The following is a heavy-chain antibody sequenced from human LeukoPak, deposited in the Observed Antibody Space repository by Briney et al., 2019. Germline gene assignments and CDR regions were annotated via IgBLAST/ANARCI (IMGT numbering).Heavy chain of an antibody. V-gene: IGHV3-23*01. D-gene: IGHD6-19*01. J-gene: IGHJ4*02. CDR2: ISISGGST. CDR3: AKVPAGNKVEY. Sequence: GGSLRLSCAASGVTFTNYAMTWVRQAPGKGLEWVSGISISGGSTDYADSVRGRFTISRDNSKNTLYLQMNSLRAEDTAVYYCAKVPAGNKVEYWGQGTLVTVSS. CDR1: GVTFTNYA.